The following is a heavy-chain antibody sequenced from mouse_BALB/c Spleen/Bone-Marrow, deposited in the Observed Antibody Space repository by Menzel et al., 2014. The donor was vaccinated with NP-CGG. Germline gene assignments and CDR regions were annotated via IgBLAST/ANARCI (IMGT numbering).Heavy chain of an antibody. Sequence: QVQLQQSGAELVKPGASVKLSCKASGYTFTNYDINWVRQRPEQGLEWIGWIFPGNGSTNYNEKFKGKATLTTDKSSSTAYMQLSRLTSEDSAVYSCARSNSISTATDYWGQGTTLTVSS. D-gene: IGHD1-2*01. CDR2: IFPGNGST. V-gene: IGHV1-77*01. J-gene: IGHJ2*01. CDR3: ARSNSISTATDY. CDR1: GYTFTNYD.